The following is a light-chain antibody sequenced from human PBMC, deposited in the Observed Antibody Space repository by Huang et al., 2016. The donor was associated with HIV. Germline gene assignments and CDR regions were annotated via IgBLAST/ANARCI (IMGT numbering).Light chain of an antibody. J-gene: IGKJ1*01. CDR2: TAS. CDR3: QQSFSAPHT. CDR1: QSISSY. V-gene: IGKV1-39*01. Sequence: DIQMTQSPSSLSASVGARVTITCRASQSISSYLNWYQQKPGKAPKLLIYTASSVQSGVPSRFSGSGSGTDFTLTVSSLQHEDLAIYYCQQSFSAPHTFGQGTKVEIK.